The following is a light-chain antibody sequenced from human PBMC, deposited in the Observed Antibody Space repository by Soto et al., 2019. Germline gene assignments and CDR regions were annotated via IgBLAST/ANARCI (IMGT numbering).Light chain of an antibody. J-gene: IGKJ5*01. Sequence: EIVLTQSPGTLSLSPGDRGTLSCRASQSVSSTYLGWYQQKPGQAPRLLIYGVSTRDTGVPDRFSGSASGTEFTLTISSLQSEDFAVYYCQQYNNWPRTFGQGTRLEIK. CDR1: QSVSSTY. V-gene: IGKV3-15*01. CDR3: QQYNNWPRT. CDR2: GVS.